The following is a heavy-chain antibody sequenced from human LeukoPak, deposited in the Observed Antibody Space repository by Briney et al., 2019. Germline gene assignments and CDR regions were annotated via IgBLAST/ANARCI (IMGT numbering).Heavy chain of an antibody. CDR3: ARDYYYDSSGYYYRSLGFDY. D-gene: IGHD3-22*01. V-gene: IGHV1-18*01. J-gene: IGHJ4*02. Sequence: ASVKVSCKASGYTFTSYGISWVRQAPGQGLEWMGWISAYNGNTNYAQKIQGRVTMTTDTSTSTAYMELRSLRSDDTAVYYCARDYYYDSSGYYYRSLGFDYWGQGTLVTVSS. CDR2: ISAYNGNT. CDR1: GYTFTSYG.